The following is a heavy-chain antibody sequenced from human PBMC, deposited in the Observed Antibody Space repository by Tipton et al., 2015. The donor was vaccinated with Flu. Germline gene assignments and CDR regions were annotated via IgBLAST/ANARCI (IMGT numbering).Heavy chain of an antibody. Sequence: TLSLTCTVSGGSISSYYWSWIRQPPGKGLEWIGYIYYSVSTNYNPSLKSRVTISVDTSKNQFSLKLSSVTAADTALYYCAIDGPAGAGNGGAIGRFDPWGQGALVTVSS. J-gene: IGHJ5*02. CDR1: GGSISSYY. D-gene: IGHD6-19*01. CDR2: IYYSVST. V-gene: IGHV4-59*01. CDR3: AIDGPAGAGNGGAIGRFDP.